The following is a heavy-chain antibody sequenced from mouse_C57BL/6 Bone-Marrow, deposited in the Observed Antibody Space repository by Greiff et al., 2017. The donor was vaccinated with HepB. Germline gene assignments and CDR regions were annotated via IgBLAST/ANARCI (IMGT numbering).Heavy chain of an antibody. CDR3: AREGLTTVVAHYAMDY. CDR1: GYTFTSYW. Sequence: QVQLQQSGAELVKPGASVKLSCKASGYTFTSYWMHWVKQRPGRGLEWIGRIDPNSGGTKYNEKFKSKATLTVDKPSSTAYMQLSSLTSEDSAVYYCAREGLTTVVAHYAMDYWGQGTSVTVSS. J-gene: IGHJ4*01. V-gene: IGHV1-72*01. D-gene: IGHD1-1*01. CDR2: IDPNSGGT.